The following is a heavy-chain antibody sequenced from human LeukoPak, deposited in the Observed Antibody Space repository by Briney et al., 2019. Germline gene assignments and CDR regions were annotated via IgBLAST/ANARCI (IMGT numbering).Heavy chain of an antibody. D-gene: IGHD3-3*01. V-gene: IGHV1-2*06. CDR2: INPNSDGT. J-gene: IGHJ5*02. CDR1: VYTFTGNY. CDR3: AREPTYYDFWSGQPNWFDP. Sequence: ASVKVSCKASVYTFTGNYRHCGRQAPGQGPKGRGRINPNSDGTNYAQKFQGRVTMTRDTSISTAYMEQSRLRSDDTAVYYCAREPTYYDFWSGQPNWFDPWGQGTLVTVSS.